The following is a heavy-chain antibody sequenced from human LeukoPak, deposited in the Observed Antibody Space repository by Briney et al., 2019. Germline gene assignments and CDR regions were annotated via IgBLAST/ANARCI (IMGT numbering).Heavy chain of an antibody. D-gene: IGHD3-22*01. CDR2: IREGDDT. J-gene: IGHJ1*01. Sequence: GASLTLSVSLSGFPLISCPMRAVRPPPGRGLEWVSTIREGDDTYYADSVRGRFTIASESGKNTLYVQVESRRAEDAAVYYCAKVILEPCYHDRAFPHWGQGTLVTVSS. V-gene: IGHV3-23*01. CDR3: AKVILEPCYHDRAFPH. CDR1: GFPLISCP.